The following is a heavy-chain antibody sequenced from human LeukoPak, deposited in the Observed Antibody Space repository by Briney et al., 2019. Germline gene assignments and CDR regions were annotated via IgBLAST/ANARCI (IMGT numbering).Heavy chain of an antibody. V-gene: IGHV4-4*07. Sequence: SETLSLTCDVSGGPIRNFYWTWIRQPAGKGLEWIGCIYDRGPAYYNPSLKSRFTISVDRPKNQFFLNVTSLTAADTAVYYCARSRQASGLFNSWGQGTLVVVSS. D-gene: IGHD3-10*01. J-gene: IGHJ5*01. CDR3: ARSRQASGLFNS. CDR2: IYDRGPA. CDR1: GGPIRNFY.